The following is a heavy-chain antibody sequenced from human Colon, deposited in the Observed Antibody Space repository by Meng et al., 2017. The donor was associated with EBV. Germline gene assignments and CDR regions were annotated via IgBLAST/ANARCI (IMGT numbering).Heavy chain of an antibody. Sequence: QVPLQGPGPGLGKPSGTRVLACAVLGGSNSSSHWWTWVRQPPGKGLEWIGEVYHTGSTKYNPSLKSRLTISVDKSKNQFSLNLTSVTAADTAVYYCARVWQSLTAFFDSWGQGILVTVSS. CDR1: GGSNSSSHW. V-gene: IGHV4-4*02. CDR3: ARVWQSLTAFFDS. D-gene: IGHD2-21*01. J-gene: IGHJ4*02. CDR2: VYHTGST.